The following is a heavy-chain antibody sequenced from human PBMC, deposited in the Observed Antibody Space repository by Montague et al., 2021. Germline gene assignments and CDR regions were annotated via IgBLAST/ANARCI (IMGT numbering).Heavy chain of an antibody. D-gene: IGHD3-22*01. CDR3: ARVTDSSGYYWGAFDI. Sequence: TLSLTCTVSGGSISSGGYYWSWIRQHLGKGLEWIGYIYYRGSTYYNPSLKSRVSISVDTSKNQFSLKLSSVAAADTAVYYCARVTDSSGYYWGAFDIWGQGTMVTVSS. CDR1: GGSISSGGYY. V-gene: IGHV4-31*03. J-gene: IGHJ3*02. CDR2: IYYRGST.